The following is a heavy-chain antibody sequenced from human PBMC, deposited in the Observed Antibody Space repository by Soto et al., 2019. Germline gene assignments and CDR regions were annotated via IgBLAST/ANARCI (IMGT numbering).Heavy chain of an antibody. D-gene: IGHD1-1*01. Sequence: SETLSLTCTVSGGSISSYYWSWIRQPPGKGLEWIGYIYYSGSTNYNPSLKSRVTISVDTSKNQFSLKLSSVTAADAAVYYCARRYGYSFDYWGQGTLVTVSS. CDR1: GGSISSYY. CDR2: IYYSGST. CDR3: ARRYGYSFDY. J-gene: IGHJ4*02. V-gene: IGHV4-59*08.